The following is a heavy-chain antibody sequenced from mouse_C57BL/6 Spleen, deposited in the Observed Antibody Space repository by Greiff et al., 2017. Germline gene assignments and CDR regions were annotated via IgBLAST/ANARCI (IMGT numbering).Heavy chain of an antibody. Sequence: VQLKESGGGLVKPGGSLKLSCAASGFTFSSYAMSWVRQTPEKRLEWVATISDGGSYTYYPDNVKGRFTISRDNAKNNLYLQMSHLKSEDTAMYYCARGRDYGAYWGQGTLVTVSA. J-gene: IGHJ3*01. CDR3: ARGRDYGAY. D-gene: IGHD1-1*02. CDR2: ISDGGSYT. CDR1: GFTFSSYA. V-gene: IGHV5-4*01.